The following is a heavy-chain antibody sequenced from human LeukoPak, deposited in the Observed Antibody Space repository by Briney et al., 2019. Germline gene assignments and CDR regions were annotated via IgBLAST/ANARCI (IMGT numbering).Heavy chain of an antibody. J-gene: IGHJ4*02. D-gene: IGHD4-17*01. CDR2: ISGSSTTI. CDR3: ARGAGPTVQPTMVDF. V-gene: IGHV3-48*02. CDR1: GFIFSGYS. Sequence: GGSLRLSCAASGFIFSGYSMIWVRQSPGEGLEWISYISGSSTTIYYADSVRGRFTISRNNARNSLYLHMNSLRDEDTAVYYCARGAGPTVQPTMVDFWGQGTLVTV.